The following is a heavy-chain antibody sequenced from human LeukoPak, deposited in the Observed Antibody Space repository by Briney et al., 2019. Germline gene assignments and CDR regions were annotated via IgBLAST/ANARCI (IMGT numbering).Heavy chain of an antibody. Sequence: ASVKVSCKASGYTFISHGISWVRQAPGQGLEWMGWISPYNGNTNYAQNLQGRVAMTTDTSTTTAYMELRSLRSDDTAVYYCARGSEMATISGSGAFDIWGQGTMVTVSS. J-gene: IGHJ3*02. CDR2: ISPYNGNT. V-gene: IGHV1-18*01. CDR1: GYTFISHG. D-gene: IGHD5-24*01. CDR3: ARGSEMATISGSGAFDI.